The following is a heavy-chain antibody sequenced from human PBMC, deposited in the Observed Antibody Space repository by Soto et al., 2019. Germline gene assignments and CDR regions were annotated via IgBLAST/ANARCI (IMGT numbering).Heavy chain of an antibody. Sequence: LSLTCTVSGGPISSYYWSWIRQPPGKGLEWIGHIYHSGSTNYNPSLKSRVTISVDTSKNQFSLKLSSVTAADTAMYYCARRDTAYAFDIWDQGTMVTVSS. CDR2: IYHSGST. D-gene: IGHD5-18*01. CDR3: ARRDTAYAFDI. J-gene: IGHJ3*02. V-gene: IGHV4-59*01. CDR1: GGPISSYY.